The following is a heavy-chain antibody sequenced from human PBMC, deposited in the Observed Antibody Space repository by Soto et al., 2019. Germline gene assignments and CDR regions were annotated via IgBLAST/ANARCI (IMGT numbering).Heavy chain of an antibody. D-gene: IGHD1-1*01. CDR1: GGSLSSYY. J-gene: IGHJ4*02. V-gene: IGHV4-59*01. CDR2: ISYSGTT. Sequence: SETLSLTCTVSGGSLSSYYWSWIRRPPGMGLEWIASISYSGTTNYNSSLKSRVTISIDTSKNQFSLKFNSVTAADTAVYYCAREGYNFSPFDYWGQGALVTVSS. CDR3: AREGYNFSPFDY.